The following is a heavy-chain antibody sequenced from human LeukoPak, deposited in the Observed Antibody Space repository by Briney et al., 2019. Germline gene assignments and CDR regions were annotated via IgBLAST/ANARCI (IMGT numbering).Heavy chain of an antibody. J-gene: IGHJ4*02. D-gene: IGHD3-10*01. CDR1: GFTVSSNY. CDR2: IYSGGGT. Sequence: GGSLRLSCAVSGFTVSSNYMSWVRQAPGKGLEWVSLIYSGGGTYYADSVRGRFTISRDDSKNTLYLQMNSLRAEDTAVYYCAKDKKSGTHDYWGQGTLVTVSS. V-gene: IGHV3-53*05. CDR3: AKDKKSGTHDY.